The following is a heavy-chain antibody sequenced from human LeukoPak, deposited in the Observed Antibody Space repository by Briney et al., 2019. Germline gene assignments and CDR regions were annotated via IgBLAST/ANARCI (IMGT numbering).Heavy chain of an antibody. D-gene: IGHD2-2*03. CDR1: GYTFSGNY. CDR2: INPNSGGT. CDR3: ARDLVDIDVVPAANGVNWFDP. Sequence: ASVKLSFKASGYTFSGNYSRWVRQAPGQRLEWMGWINPNSGGTNYAQKFQGRVTITRDTSISTAYMELSRLRSDDTAVYYCARDLVDIDVVPAANGVNWFDPWGQATLVTVSS. J-gene: IGHJ5*02. V-gene: IGHV1-2*02.